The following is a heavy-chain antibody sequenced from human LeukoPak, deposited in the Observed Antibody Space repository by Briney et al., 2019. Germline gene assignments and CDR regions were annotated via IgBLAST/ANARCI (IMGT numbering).Heavy chain of an antibody. Sequence: GGSLRLSCAASGFTFSTYGMSWVRQAPAKGLEWVSAISGSGGSTYYADSVKGRFTISRDNSKNTLYLQMNSLRAEDTAVYYCAKERPTRRYCSGGSCYSRYFDYWGQGTLVTVSS. D-gene: IGHD2-15*01. CDR2: ISGSGGST. CDR3: AKERPTRRYCSGGSCYSRYFDY. J-gene: IGHJ4*02. CDR1: GFTFSTYG. V-gene: IGHV3-23*01.